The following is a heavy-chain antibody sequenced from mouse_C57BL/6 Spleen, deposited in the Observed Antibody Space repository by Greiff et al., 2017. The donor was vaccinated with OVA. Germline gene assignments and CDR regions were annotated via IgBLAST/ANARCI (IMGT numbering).Heavy chain of an antibody. D-gene: IGHD2-1*01. CDR2: ISSGSSTI. CDR1: GFTFSDYG. V-gene: IGHV5-17*01. J-gene: IGHJ4*01. Sequence: EVQLVESGGGLVKPGGSLKLSCAASGFTFSDYGMHWVRQAPEKGLEWVAYISSGSSTIYYADTVKGRFTISRDNAKNTLFLQMTSLRSEDTAMYYCAREGTLLWMDYWGQGTSVTVSS. CDR3: AREGTLLWMDY.